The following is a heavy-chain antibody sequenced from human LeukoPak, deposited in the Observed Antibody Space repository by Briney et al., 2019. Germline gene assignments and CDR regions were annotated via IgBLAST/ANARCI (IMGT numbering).Heavy chain of an antibody. V-gene: IGHV4-59*01. Sequence: PSETLSLTCTVSGGSISSYYWSWIRQPPGKGLEWIGYIYYSGSTNYNPSLKSRVTISVDTSKNQFSLKLSSVTAADTAVYYCARGMVRRVINPFDYWGQGTLVTVSS. CDR1: GGSISSYY. CDR3: ARGMVRRVINPFDY. CDR2: IYYSGST. J-gene: IGHJ4*02. D-gene: IGHD3-10*01.